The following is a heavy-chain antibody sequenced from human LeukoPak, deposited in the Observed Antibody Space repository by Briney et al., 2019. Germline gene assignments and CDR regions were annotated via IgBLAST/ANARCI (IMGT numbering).Heavy chain of an antibody. J-gene: IGHJ4*02. D-gene: IGHD2/OR15-2a*01. CDR2: INTDGSDT. CDR1: GFTFSSYW. Sequence: GGSLRLSCAASGFTFSSYWMHWVRQAPGKGLVWVSRINTDGSDTNYADSVKGRFTISRDNAKSTLYLQMNSLRAEDTAVYYCASTWALEYWGQGTPVTVSS. CDR3: ASTWALEY. V-gene: IGHV3-74*01.